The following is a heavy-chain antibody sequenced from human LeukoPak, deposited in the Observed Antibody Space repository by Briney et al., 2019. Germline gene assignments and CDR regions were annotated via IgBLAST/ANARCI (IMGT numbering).Heavy chain of an antibody. CDR3: AKPDTSRYGDYDAFDI. Sequence: GGSLRLSCAASGFTFSSYAMSWVRQAPGKGLEWVSAISGSGGSTYYADSVKGRFTISRDNSKNTLYLQMNSLRAEDTAVYYCAKPDTSRYGDYDAFDIWGQGTVVTVSS. CDR1: GFTFSSYA. J-gene: IGHJ3*02. CDR2: ISGSGGST. D-gene: IGHD4-17*01. V-gene: IGHV3-23*01.